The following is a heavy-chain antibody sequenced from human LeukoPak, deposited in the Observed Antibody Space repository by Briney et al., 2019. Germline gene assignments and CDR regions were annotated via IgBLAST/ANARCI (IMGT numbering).Heavy chain of an antibody. V-gene: IGHV3-7*05. Sequence: GGSLRLSCAASGFTFSSYWMSWVRQAPGKGLEWVANIKQDGSEKYYVDSVKGRFTISRDNAKNSLYLQMNSLRAEGTAVYYCARDSPAGRTYFDYWGQGTLVTVSS. CDR3: ARDSPAGRTYFDY. J-gene: IGHJ4*02. CDR1: GFTFSSYW. CDR2: IKQDGSEK. D-gene: IGHD1-1*01.